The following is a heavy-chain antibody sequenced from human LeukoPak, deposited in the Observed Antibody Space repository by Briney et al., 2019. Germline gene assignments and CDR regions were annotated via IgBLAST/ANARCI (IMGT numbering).Heavy chain of an antibody. D-gene: IGHD4-17*01. CDR1: GGSISSYY. J-gene: IGHJ4*02. CDR3: ATGYGDYVEY. CDR2: IYYSGST. Sequence: SETLSLTCTVSGGSISSYYWSWIRHPPGRGREWIGYIYYSGSTNYNPSLKCRVTISVDTSKNQFSLKLSSVTAADTAVYYCATGYGDYVEYWGQGTLVTVSS. V-gene: IGHV4-59*01.